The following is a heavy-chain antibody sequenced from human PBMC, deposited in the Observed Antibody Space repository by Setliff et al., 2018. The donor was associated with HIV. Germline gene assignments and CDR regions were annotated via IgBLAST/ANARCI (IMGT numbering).Heavy chain of an antibody. CDR2: ISDYNSNT. J-gene: IGHJ5*02. CDR3: ARRADWFDL. V-gene: IGHV1-18*01. Sequence: ASVKVSCKASGYTFTSYGLSWVRQAPGQGLEWMGWISDYNSNTEYAQKLQGRVTTTKDTSTSTAYMELRSLRHDDTAVYFCARRADWFDLWGQGTLVTVSS. CDR1: GYTFTSYG.